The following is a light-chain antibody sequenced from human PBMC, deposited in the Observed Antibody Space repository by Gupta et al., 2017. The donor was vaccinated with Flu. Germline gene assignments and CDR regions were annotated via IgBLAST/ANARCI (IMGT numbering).Light chain of an antibody. CDR1: SSDVGRSDS. J-gene: IGLJ1*01. CDR3: SSYTSTNTFYV. V-gene: IGLV2-14*01. CDR2: DVT. Sequence: QSALTQPASVSGSPGQSITISCTGTSSDVGRSDSVSWYQQYPGKAPKLLIYDVTTRPSGVSSRFSGSKSGNTASLTISGLEAEDESDYYCSSYTSTNTFYVFGTGTTVTVL.